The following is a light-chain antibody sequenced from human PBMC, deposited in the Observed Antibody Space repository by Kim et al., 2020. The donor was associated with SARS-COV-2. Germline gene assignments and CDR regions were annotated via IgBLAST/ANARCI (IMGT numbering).Light chain of an antibody. CDR1: SLRRFY. J-gene: IGLJ3*02. CDR3: NSRDSTDNHWV. V-gene: IGLV3-19*01. CDR2: GKT. Sequence: SSELTQDPAVSVALGQTVRITCQGDSLRRFYASWYQQKPGQAPVLVIYGKTNRPSGIPDRFSGSSSGNTASLTITGAQAEDEADHYCNSRDSTDNHWVFGGGTQLTVL.